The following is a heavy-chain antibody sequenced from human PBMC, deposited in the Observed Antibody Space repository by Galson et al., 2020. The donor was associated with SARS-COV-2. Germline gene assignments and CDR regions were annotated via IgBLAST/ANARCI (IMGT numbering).Heavy chain of an antibody. J-gene: IGHJ3*02. CDR3: TAIVGAGDTFDN. CDR1: GFSFKTAW. D-gene: IGHD1-26*01. V-gene: IGHV3-15*01. CDR2: LKSNVHGGTT. Sequence: GGSLRLSCAASGFSFKTAWISWVRQAPGKGLEWIGRLKSNVHGGTTDYAAPVEGRFTISRDDYKNTLFLQMYSLKTEDTAVYYCTAIVGAGDTFDNWGQGTMVTVSP.